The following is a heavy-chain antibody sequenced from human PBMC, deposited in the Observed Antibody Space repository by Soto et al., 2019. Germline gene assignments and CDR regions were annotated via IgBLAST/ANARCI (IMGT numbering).Heavy chain of an antibody. CDR1: GFTFSSYG. CDR2: ISYDGSNK. Sequence: QVQLVESGGGVVQPGRSLRLSCAASGFTFSSYGMHWVRQAPGKGLEWVAVISYDGSNKYYADSVKGRFTISRDNSKNTLYLQMNRLRAEDTAVYDCAKDLLGPGRAYGMDVWGQGTTVTVSS. J-gene: IGHJ6*02. V-gene: IGHV3-30*18. CDR3: AKDLLGPGRAYGMDV. D-gene: IGHD7-27*01.